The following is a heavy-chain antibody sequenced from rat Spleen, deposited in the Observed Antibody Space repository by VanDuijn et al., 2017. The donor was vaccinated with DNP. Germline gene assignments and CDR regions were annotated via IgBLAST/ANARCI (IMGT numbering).Heavy chain of an antibody. CDR3: AATTGYWFAY. CDR2: INYDGRNT. V-gene: IGHV5-7*01. J-gene: IGHJ3*01. D-gene: IGHD1-1*01. CDR1: GFNFNTYD. Sequence: EVQLVQSGGGLVQPGGSMKLSCAASGFNFNTYDMAWVRLAPKKGLEWVANINYDGRNTNFRDSVRGRFTISRDNAATTLYLHMDSLTSEDTATYYCAATTGYWFAYWGQGTLVTVSS.